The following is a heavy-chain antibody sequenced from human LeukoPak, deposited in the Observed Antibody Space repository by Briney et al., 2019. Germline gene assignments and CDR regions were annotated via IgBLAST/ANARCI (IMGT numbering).Heavy chain of an antibody. CDR3: AKDSDDGDFFFDY. V-gene: IGHV3-43*01. CDR1: GFTFDDYT. Sequence: PGGSLRLSCAASGFTFDDYTMHWVRQAPGKGLEWVSLISWDGGSTYYADSVKGRFTISRDNSKNSLYLQMNSLRTEDTALYYCAKDSDDGDFFFDYWGQGTLVTVSS. D-gene: IGHD4-17*01. CDR2: ISWDGGST. J-gene: IGHJ4*02.